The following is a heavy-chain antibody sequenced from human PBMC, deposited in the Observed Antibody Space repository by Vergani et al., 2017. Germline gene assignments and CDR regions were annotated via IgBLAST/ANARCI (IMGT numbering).Heavy chain of an antibody. J-gene: IGHJ4*02. Sequence: QVQLQQWGAGLLKPSETLSLTCAVYGGSFSGYYWSWIRQPPGKGLEWIGEINHSGSTNYNPSLKSRVTISVDTSKNQFSLKLSSVTAADTAGYYCARRGYSYGPNDYWGQGTLVTVSS. CDR3: ARRGYSYGPNDY. D-gene: IGHD5-18*01. CDR2: INHSGST. V-gene: IGHV4-34*01. CDR1: GGSFSGYY.